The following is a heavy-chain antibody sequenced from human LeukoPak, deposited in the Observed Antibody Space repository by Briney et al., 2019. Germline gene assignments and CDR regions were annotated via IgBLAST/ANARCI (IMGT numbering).Heavy chain of an antibody. J-gene: IGHJ4*01. CDR2: MIPNSGNT. Sequence: ASVKVSCKASGSTFSSYDINWLRHATGQGLEWMVWMIPNSGNTGYAQKFQGRVTMTRNTSISTAYMELSSLRSEDTAVYYCARHPTTIAAAGNDYWGHGTLVTVSS. D-gene: IGHD6-13*01. CDR1: GSTFSSYD. CDR3: ARHPTTIAAAGNDY. V-gene: IGHV1-8*02.